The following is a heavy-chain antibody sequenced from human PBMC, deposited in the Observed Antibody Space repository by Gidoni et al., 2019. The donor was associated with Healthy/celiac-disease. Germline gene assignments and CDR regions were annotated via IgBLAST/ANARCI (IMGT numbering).Heavy chain of an antibody. Sequence: QVQLVQSGAEVKKPGASVKVSCKASGYTFTSYYMHWVRQAPGQGLEWMGIINPSGGSTSYAQKFQGRVTMTRDTSTSTVYMELSSLRSEDTAVYYCARGQGSYCSGGSCYQDYYYYYGMDVWGQGTTVTVSS. V-gene: IGHV1-46*01. CDR2: INPSGGST. CDR3: ARGQGSYCSGGSCYQDYYYYYGMDV. CDR1: GYTFTSYY. D-gene: IGHD2-15*01. J-gene: IGHJ6*02.